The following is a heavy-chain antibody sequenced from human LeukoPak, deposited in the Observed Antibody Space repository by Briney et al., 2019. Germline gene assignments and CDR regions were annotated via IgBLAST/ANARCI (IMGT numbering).Heavy chain of an antibody. D-gene: IGHD2-15*01. V-gene: IGHV3-23*01. Sequence: GGSLRLSCAASGFTFSSYGMSWVRQAPGKGLEWVSAISGSGGSTYYADSVNGRFTISRDNSKNTLYLQMNSLRAEDTAVYYCAKAPVTTCSGAYCYPFDYWSQGTLVTVSS. CDR2: ISGSGGST. J-gene: IGHJ4*02. CDR3: AKAPVTTCSGAYCYPFDY. CDR1: GFTFSSYG.